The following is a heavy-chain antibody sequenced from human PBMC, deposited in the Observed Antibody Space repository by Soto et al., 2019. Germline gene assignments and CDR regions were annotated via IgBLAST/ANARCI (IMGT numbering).Heavy chain of an antibody. Sequence: SETLSLTCTVSGGSISSSSYYWGWIRQPPGKGLEWIGGIYYSGSTDYSPSLKSRVTISVDTSKNQFSLKLSSVTAEDTAVYYCERYPGLRNLLVDGMGNWFDHWGQGTLGTVCS. CDR1: GGSISSSSYY. J-gene: IGHJ5*02. V-gene: IGHV4-39*01. CDR3: ERYPGLRNLLVDGMGNWFDH. CDR2: IYYSGST. D-gene: IGHD6-19*01.